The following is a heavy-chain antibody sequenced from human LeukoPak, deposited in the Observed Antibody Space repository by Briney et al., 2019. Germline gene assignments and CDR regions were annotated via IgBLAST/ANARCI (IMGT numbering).Heavy chain of an antibody. CDR3: AKDYYGSGSYGFYMDV. V-gene: IGHV3-30*02. CDR2: IRYDGSNK. D-gene: IGHD3-10*01. CDR1: GFTFSSYG. Sequence: PGGSLRLSCAASGFTFSSYGMHWVRQAPGKGLEWVAFIRYDGSNKYYADSVKGRFTISRDNSKNTLYLQMNSLRAEDTAVCYCAKDYYGSGSYGFYMDVWGKGTTVTISS. J-gene: IGHJ6*03.